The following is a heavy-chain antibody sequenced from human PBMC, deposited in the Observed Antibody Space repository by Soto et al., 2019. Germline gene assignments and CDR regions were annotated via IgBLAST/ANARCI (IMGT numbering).Heavy chain of an antibody. V-gene: IGHV3-23*01. Sequence: GGSQRLSCASSGFTFSSYAMSWVRQAPGKGLEWVSAISGSGGSTYYADSVKGRFTISRDNSKNTLYLQMNSLRAEDTAVYYCAKEGRYNWNSFSVYWGQGTLVTVSS. D-gene: IGHD1-7*01. CDR2: ISGSGGST. CDR1: GFTFSSYA. J-gene: IGHJ4*02. CDR3: AKEGRYNWNSFSVY.